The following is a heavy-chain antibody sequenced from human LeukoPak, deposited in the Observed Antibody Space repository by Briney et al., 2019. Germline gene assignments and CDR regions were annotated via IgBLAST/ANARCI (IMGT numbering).Heavy chain of an antibody. V-gene: IGHV4-39*01. J-gene: IGHJ3*02. CDR2: IYYSGNT. Sequence: SETLSLTCTVSGDSISTSNSYWGWIRQPPGKGLEWIGSIYYSGNTYYNASLKSRVTISVDTSKNQFSLKLTSVTAADTAVYYCARGGSITMIVVVITKMGAFDIWGQGTMVTVSS. D-gene: IGHD3-22*01. CDR3: ARGGSITMIVVVITKMGAFDI. CDR1: GDSISTSNSY.